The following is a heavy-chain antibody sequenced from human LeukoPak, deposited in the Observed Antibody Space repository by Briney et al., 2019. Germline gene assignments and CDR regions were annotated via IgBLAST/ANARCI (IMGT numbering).Heavy chain of an antibody. V-gene: IGHV4-34*01. CDR1: GGSFSGYY. CDR3: ARDSSGYYGYFDY. CDR2: INHSGST. D-gene: IGHD3-22*01. J-gene: IGHJ4*02. Sequence: SETLSLTCAVYGGSFSGYYWTWIRQPPGKGLEWIGEINHSGSTYYNPSLKSRVTISVDTSKNQFSLKLSSVTAADTAVYYCARDSSGYYGYFDYWGQGTLVTVSS.